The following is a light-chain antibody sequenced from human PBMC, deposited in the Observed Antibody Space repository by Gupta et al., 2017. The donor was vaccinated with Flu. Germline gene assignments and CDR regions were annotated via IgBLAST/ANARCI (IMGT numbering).Light chain of an antibody. CDR2: EVS. CDR1: SSDVGGYNY. Sequence: QSALTQPASVSGSPGQSIPISCTGTSSDVGGYNYVSWYQQPPGKAPKLMIYEVSNRPSGVSNRFSGSKSGNTASLTISGLQAEDEADYYCSSYTSSSTLVFGGGTKLTVL. CDR3: SSYTSSSTLV. J-gene: IGLJ3*02. V-gene: IGLV2-14*01.